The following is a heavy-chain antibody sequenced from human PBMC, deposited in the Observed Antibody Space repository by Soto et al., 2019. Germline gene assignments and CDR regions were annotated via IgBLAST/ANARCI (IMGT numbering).Heavy chain of an antibody. CDR3: VTDSWAIFGVPAGEYHALDV. D-gene: IGHD3-3*01. Sequence: GGSLRLSCAASGFTFYSYAMNWVRQAPGKGLEWVWGGSGSGGTTYYADSVKGRFTISRANSKNTLYPEMTSLGVEDAAEYYCVTDSWAIFGVPAGEYHALDVWGQGTTVTVSS. J-gene: IGHJ6*02. CDR1: GFTFYSYA. CDR2: GSGSGGTT. V-gene: IGHV3-23*01.